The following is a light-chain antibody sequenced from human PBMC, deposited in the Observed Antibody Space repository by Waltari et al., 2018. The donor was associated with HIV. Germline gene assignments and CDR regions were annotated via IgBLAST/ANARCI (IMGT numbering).Light chain of an antibody. Sequence: SFVLTQPPSVSVAPGNTATITCGGNSVGSANVHWFQQRPGQPPVLVLYYHAGRRPGIAGRLSVSNTGNTAALTISGLQAEDEADDYCSSYTSSSPVVFGGGTKLTVL. J-gene: IGLJ2*01. CDR2: YHA. V-gene: IGLV3-21*01. CDR3: SSYTSSSPVV. CDR1: SVGSAN.